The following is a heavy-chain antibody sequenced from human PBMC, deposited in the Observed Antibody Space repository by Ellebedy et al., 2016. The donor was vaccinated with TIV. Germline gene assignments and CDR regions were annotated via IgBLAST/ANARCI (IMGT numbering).Heavy chain of an antibody. D-gene: IGHD2-2*01. V-gene: IGHV3-23*01. CDR1: GFTFSNYA. J-gene: IGHJ1*01. CDR3: ARAYQMPLGQCFQH. CDR2: ISGSGGGA. Sequence: GESLKISXAASGFTFSNYAMSWVRQAPGKGLEWVLAISGSGGGAYYTELVKGRFTISRDNSKNRLLLQMNNLRAEDTAVYYCARAYQMPLGQCFQHWGQGTLVTVSS.